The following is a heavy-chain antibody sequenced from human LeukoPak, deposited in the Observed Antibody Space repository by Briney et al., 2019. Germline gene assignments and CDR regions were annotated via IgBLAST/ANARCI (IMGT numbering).Heavy chain of an antibody. CDR3: ARGGDYGGNSGLRQTESNDAFDI. Sequence: ASVKVSCKASGYTFTCNGISWVRQAPAQGLEWMGWISACNGNTNYAQKSQGRVTMTTDTSTSTAYMELRSLRSDDTAVYYCARGGDYGGNSGLRQTESNDAFDIWGQGTMVTVSS. J-gene: IGHJ3*02. CDR2: ISACNGNT. CDR1: GYTFTCNG. D-gene: IGHD4-23*01. V-gene: IGHV1-18*04.